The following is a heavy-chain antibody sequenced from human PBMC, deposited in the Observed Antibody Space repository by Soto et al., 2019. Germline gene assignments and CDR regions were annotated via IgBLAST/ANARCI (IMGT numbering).Heavy chain of an antibody. V-gene: IGHV4-34*01. Sequence: QVQLQQWGAGLLKPSETLSLTCAVYGGSFSGYYWSWIRQPPGKVLDWIGEINHSGSTNYNPALKGRVTISVDTSKNQFSLTLSSVTAADTAVDYCARARYYDFWRGTQYFQHWGQGTLVTVSS. D-gene: IGHD3-3*01. CDR2: INHSGST. CDR1: GGSFSGYY. CDR3: ARARYYDFWRGTQYFQH. J-gene: IGHJ1*01.